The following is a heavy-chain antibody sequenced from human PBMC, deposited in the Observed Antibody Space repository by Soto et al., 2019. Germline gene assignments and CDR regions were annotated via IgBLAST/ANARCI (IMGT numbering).Heavy chain of an antibody. Sequence: SETLSLTCTVSGGSISSSSYYWGWIRQPPGKGLEWIGSIYYSGSTYYNPSLKSRVTISVDTSKNQFSLKLSSVTAADTAVYYCARHLGYCSSTSCYAGPLPFDYWGQGTLVTVSS. CDR1: GGSISSSSYY. CDR2: IYYSGST. V-gene: IGHV4-39*01. D-gene: IGHD2-2*01. CDR3: ARHLGYCSSTSCYAGPLPFDY. J-gene: IGHJ4*02.